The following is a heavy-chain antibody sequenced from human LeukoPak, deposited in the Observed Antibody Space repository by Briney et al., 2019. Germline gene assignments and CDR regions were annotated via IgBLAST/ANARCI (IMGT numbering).Heavy chain of an antibody. Sequence: SETLSLTCTVSGGSISSGSYYWNWIRQPAGKGLEWIGRIYTSGSTNYNPSLKSRDTISVDTSKNQFSLKLSSVTAADTAVYYCARRGRVEEGRYFDWSYTQGWFDPWGQGTLVTVSS. D-gene: IGHD3-9*01. J-gene: IGHJ5*02. V-gene: IGHV4-61*02. CDR2: IYTSGST. CDR3: ARRGRVEEGRYFDWSYTQGWFDP. CDR1: GGSISSGSYY.